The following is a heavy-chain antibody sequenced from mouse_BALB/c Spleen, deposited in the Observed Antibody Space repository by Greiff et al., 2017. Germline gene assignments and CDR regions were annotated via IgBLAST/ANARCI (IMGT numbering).Heavy chain of an antibody. J-gene: IGHJ4*01. CDR2: IWSGGST. V-gene: IGHV2-2*02. Sequence: QVQLKQSGPGLVQPSQSLSITCTVSGFSLTSYGVHWVRQSPGKGLEWLGVIWSGGSTDYNAAFISRLSISKDNSKSQVFFKMNSLQANDTAIYYCARKGGLYGRYYAMDYWGQGTSVTVSS. CDR3: ARKGGLYGRYYAMDY. CDR1: GFSLTSYG. D-gene: IGHD2-12*01.